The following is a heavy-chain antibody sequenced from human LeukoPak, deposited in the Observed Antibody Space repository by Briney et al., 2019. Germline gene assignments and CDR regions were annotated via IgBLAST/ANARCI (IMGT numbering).Heavy chain of an antibody. Sequence: GGTLRLSCAASGFTFSSYGMSWVRQAPGKGLEWVSAISGSGGSTYYADSVKGRFTISRDNAKNSLYLQMNSLRAEDTAVYYCARDEGYYGSGSYLDYWGQGTLVTVSS. CDR3: ARDEGYYGSGSYLDY. J-gene: IGHJ4*02. V-gene: IGHV3-23*01. D-gene: IGHD3-10*01. CDR1: GFTFSSYG. CDR2: ISGSGGST.